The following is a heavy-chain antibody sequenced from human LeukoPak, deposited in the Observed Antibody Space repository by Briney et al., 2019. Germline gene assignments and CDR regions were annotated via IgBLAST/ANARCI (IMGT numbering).Heavy chain of an antibody. CDR1: GGSTKGSY. CDR2: IYYSGAT. V-gene: IGHV4-59*01. D-gene: IGHD3-10*01. Sequence: SETLSLTCTVSGGSTKGSYWTWIRQPPGKGLECIGYIYYSGATNYNPSLKRRVTISEDTSSNQLSLRLRPVTAADAAVYYCERRFGVRGSGYMDVWGQGTTVTVSS. CDR3: ERRFGVRGSGYMDV. J-gene: IGHJ6*02.